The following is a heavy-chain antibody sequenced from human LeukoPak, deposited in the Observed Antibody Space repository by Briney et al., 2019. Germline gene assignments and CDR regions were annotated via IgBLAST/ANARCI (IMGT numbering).Heavy chain of an antibody. V-gene: IGHV4-38-2*02. J-gene: IGHJ4*02. Sequence: PSETLSLTCTVSGYSISSGYYWGWIRQPPGKGLEWIGSIYHSGSTYYNPSLKSRVTISVDTSKNQFSLKLSSVTAADTAVYYCARGEYSSGWYAGYWGQGTLVTVSS. CDR1: GYSISSGYY. CDR3: ARGEYSSGWYAGY. D-gene: IGHD6-19*01. CDR2: IYHSGST.